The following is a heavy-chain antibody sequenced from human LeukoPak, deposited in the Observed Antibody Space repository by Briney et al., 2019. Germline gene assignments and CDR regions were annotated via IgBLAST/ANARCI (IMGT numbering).Heavy chain of an antibody. J-gene: IGHJ4*02. D-gene: IGHD5-18*01. V-gene: IGHV3-21*01. CDR1: GFTFSSYA. CDR3: ASDVDRGYSYGYLEGY. Sequence: GGSLRLSCAASGFTFSSYAMSWVRQAPGKGLEWVSSISSSSSYIYYADSVKGRFTISRDNAKNSLYLQMNSLRAEDTAVYYCASDVDRGYSYGYLEGYWGQGTLVTVSS. CDR2: ISSSSSYI.